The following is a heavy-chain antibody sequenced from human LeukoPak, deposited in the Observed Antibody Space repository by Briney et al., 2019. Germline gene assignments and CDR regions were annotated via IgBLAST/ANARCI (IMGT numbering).Heavy chain of an antibody. V-gene: IGHV4-38-2*02. D-gene: IGHD1-20*01. CDR3: ARQSYNWNDATTFDY. Sequence: SETLSLTCTVSGYSISSGYYWGWIRQPPGKGLEWIGSIYHSGSTYYNPSLKSRVTISVDTSKNQFSLKLSSVTAADTAVYYCARQSYNWNDATTFDYWGQGTLVTVSS. CDR2: IYHSGST. J-gene: IGHJ4*02. CDR1: GYSISSGYY.